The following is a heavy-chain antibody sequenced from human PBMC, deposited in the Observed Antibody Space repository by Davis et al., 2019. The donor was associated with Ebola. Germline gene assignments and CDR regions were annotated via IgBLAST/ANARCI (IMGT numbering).Heavy chain of an antibody. J-gene: IGHJ4*02. CDR1: GFTASSNY. CDR3: AGGTRSGWHLEY. Sequence: GGSLRLSCAASGFTASSNYMNWVRQAPGKGLEWVSGIYSGGSTYCADSVKGRFTISRDNSKNTLFLQMNTLRAEDAAVYYCAGGTRSGWHLEYWGQGTLVTVSS. D-gene: IGHD6-19*01. CDR2: IYSGGST. V-gene: IGHV3-53*01.